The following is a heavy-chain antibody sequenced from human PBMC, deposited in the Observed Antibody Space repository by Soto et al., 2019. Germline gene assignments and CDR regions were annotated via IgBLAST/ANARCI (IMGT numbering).Heavy chain of an antibody. CDR1: GGSFSGYY. CDR2: INHSGST. D-gene: IGHD4-17*01. J-gene: IGHJ3*02. V-gene: IGHV4-34*01. CDR3: AGVTTDAFDS. Sequence: PSETLSLTCAVYGGSFSGYYCSWIRQPPGKGLEWIGEINHSGSTNYNPSLKSRVTISVDTSKNQFSLKLSSVTAADKAVYYCAGVTTDAFDSWAKGKMVTFSS.